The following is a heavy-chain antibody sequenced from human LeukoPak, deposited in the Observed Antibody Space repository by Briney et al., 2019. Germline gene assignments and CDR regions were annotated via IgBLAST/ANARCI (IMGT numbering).Heavy chain of an antibody. D-gene: IGHD3-9*01. V-gene: IGHV3-23*01. CDR1: GFTFSNTA. Sequence: GASLRLSCAASGFTFSNTAMSWVRQAPGKGLEWVLAISGRDTSTYYAESVNGRFPISIHNSKNTMYLQMNSLRAEDTAIYYCAKWGDYDVLTGYYDSDYWGQGTLVTVSS. CDR2: ISGRDTST. CDR3: AKWGDYDVLTGYYDSDY. J-gene: IGHJ4*02.